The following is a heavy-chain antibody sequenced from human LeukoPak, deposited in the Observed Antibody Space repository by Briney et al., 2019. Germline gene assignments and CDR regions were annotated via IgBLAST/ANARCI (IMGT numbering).Heavy chain of an antibody. CDR2: MNPSGST. J-gene: IGHJ6*03. D-gene: IGHD3-22*01. CDR3: ARGRQDVTMIVVVMTAVSYYLDV. V-gene: IGHV4-34*01. Sequence: SETLSLTCAVYGGSFSGYYWTWIRQTPEKGLEWIGEMNPSGSTSYNPSLKSRVTISVDTSKNQFSLKLSSVTAADTAVYYCARGRQDVTMIVVVMTAVSYYLDVWGKGTTVTVS. CDR1: GGSFSGYY.